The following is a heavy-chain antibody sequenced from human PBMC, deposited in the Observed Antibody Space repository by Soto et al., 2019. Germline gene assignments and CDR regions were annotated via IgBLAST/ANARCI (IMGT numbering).Heavy chain of an antibody. Sequence: GGSLRLSCAASGLTFTIYAMSWVRQAPGKGLEWVSAITGSGGSTYYADSVEGRFTISRDNSKNTLYLQMNSLRAEDTAVYYCAKARGAMVRGAAFYFDYWGQGTLVTVSS. CDR2: ITGSGGST. V-gene: IGHV3-23*01. J-gene: IGHJ4*02. CDR1: GLTFTIYA. D-gene: IGHD3-10*01. CDR3: AKARGAMVRGAAFYFDY.